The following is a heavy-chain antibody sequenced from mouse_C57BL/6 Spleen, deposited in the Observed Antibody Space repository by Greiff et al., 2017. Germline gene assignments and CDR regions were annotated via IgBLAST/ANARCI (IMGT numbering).Heavy chain of an antibody. CDR2: ISSGSSNI. Sequence: EVMLVESGGGLVKPGGSLKLSCAASGFTFSDYGMHWVRQAPEKGLEWVAYISSGSSNIYYADTVKGRFTISRDNAKNNLFLQMTSLRSEDTAMYYCARPIYDGYLAWFAYWGQGTLVTVSA. CDR1: GFTFSDYG. D-gene: IGHD2-3*01. J-gene: IGHJ3*01. CDR3: ARPIYDGYLAWFAY. V-gene: IGHV5-17*01.